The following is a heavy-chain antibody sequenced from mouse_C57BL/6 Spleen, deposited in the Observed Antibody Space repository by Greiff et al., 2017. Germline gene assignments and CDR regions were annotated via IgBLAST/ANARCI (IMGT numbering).Heavy chain of an antibody. J-gene: IGHJ3*01. V-gene: IGHV3-6*01. CDR2: ISYACSN. D-gene: IGHD3-2*02. CDR3: ARAGEKQLRLRFAY. CDR1: GYSITSGYY. Sequence: VQLKESGPGLVKPSQSLSLTCSVTGYSITSGYYWNWIRQFPGNKLDWMGYISYACSNNYNPSLKNRISITRYTSTNQFCLKLNSVTTEDTATYYCARAGEKQLRLRFAYWGQGTLVTVSA.